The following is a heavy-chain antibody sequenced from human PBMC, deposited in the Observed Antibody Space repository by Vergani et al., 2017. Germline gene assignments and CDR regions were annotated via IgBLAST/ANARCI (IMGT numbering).Heavy chain of an antibody. CDR2: LYYSRST. V-gene: IGHV4-30-4*08. CDR3: ARAPITMVRGGAGTFDI. D-gene: IGHD3-10*01. Sequence: QVQLQESGPGLVKPSQTLSLTCTVSGGSISSGDYYWSWIRQPPGKGLEWIGYLYYSRSTYYNPSLKSRVTRSVDTSKNQFSLKLSSVTAADTAVYYCARAPITMVRGGAGTFDIWGQGTMVTVSS. CDR1: GGSISSGDYY. J-gene: IGHJ3*02.